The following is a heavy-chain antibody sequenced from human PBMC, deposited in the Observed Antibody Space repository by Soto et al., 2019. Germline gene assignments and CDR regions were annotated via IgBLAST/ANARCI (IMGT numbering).Heavy chain of an antibody. V-gene: IGHV3-74*01. Sequence: GGSLRLSCAASGFIFSNYWMHWVRQAPGKGLVWVARVKTDGSSASYADSVKGRFTISRDNAKNTVYLEMNSLRAEDTAVYYCTREKFDPWGQGTLVTVSS. CDR3: TREKFDP. CDR1: GFIFSNYW. CDR2: VKTDGSSA. J-gene: IGHJ5*02.